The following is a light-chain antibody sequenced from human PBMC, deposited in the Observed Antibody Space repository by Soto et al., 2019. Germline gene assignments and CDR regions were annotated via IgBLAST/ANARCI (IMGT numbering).Light chain of an antibody. CDR1: QSIFSNY. V-gene: IGKV3-20*01. CDR2: GAS. J-gene: IGKJ1*01. CDR3: QQYGTSPRT. Sequence: EVMLTQSPGTLSLSPGERATLSCRASQSIFSNYLAWYQQKSGQAPMLLIYGASNTATGSPDRFSGSGSGTDFTITISRLEPKDFAVYYNQQYGTSPRTFGQRTKVEF.